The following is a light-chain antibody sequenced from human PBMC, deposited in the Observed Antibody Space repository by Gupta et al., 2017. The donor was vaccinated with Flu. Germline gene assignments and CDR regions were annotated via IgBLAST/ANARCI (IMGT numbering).Light chain of an antibody. J-gene: IGKJ5*01. V-gene: IGKV1-39*01. Sequence: DLQMPPSPSSLSASVGDSVTLTCRASQNINRFLNWYQQRTGEAPKLLIYTTSNLQSGVPSRFSGSGSGTDFTLSINSMKPEDFATYYCQQSSSAPITFGQGTRL. CDR3: QQSSSAPIT. CDR1: QNINRF. CDR2: TTS.